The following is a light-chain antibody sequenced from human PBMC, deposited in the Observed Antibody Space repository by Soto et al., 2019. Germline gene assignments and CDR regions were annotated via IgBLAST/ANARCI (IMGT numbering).Light chain of an antibody. CDR1: QDINTY. CDR2: DAS. J-gene: IGKJ4*01. CDR3: QHYDTLLLT. V-gene: IGKV1-33*01. Sequence: DIQMTQSPSSLSASVGDRVTITCQASQDINTYLNWYQQKPGKAPNLLIYDASKLETGVPPRFSGGRSGTDFTFTVTSLQPEDIATYFCQHYDTLLLTFGGGTKVEL.